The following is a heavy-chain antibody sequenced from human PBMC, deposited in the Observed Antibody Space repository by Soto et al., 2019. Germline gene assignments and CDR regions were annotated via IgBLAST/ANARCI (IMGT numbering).Heavy chain of an antibody. V-gene: IGHV3-23*01. J-gene: IGHJ4*02. D-gene: IGHD2-15*01. Sequence: GGSLRLSCSASGFTVSTYTMGWVRLAPGKGLEWVSTIFSGGVTTKYADSVTGRFSISRDNSKNILYLQMNSLGVDDTAVYYCARDRQPDGIWTLDYWGRGILVTVS. CDR2: IFSGGVTT. CDR1: GFTVSTYT. CDR3: ARDRQPDGIWTLDY.